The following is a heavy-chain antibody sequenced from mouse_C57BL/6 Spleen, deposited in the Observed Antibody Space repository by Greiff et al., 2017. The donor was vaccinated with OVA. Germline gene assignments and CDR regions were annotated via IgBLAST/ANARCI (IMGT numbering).Heavy chain of an antibody. CDR1: GFNIKDYY. Sequence: EVQLQQSGAELVKPGASVKLSCTASGFNIKDYYMHWVKQRTEQGLEWIGRIDPEDGETKYAPQFQGKATITADTSSNTAYLQLSSLTSEDTAVYDCARGGRGFAYWSQGTLVTVSA. J-gene: IGHJ3*01. V-gene: IGHV14-2*01. CDR2: IDPEDGET. CDR3: ARGGRGFAY. D-gene: IGHD1-1*01.